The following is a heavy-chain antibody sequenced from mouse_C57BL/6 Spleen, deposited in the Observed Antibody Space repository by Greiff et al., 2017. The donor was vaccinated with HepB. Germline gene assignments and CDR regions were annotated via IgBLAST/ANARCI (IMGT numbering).Heavy chain of an antibody. D-gene: IGHD3-2*02. CDR1: GYTFTSYW. J-gene: IGHJ4*01. CDR2: IDPSDSYT. CDR3: ARYDSSGYVGDAMDY. V-gene: IGHV1-69*01. Sequence: VQLQQPGAELVMPGASVKLSCKASGYTFTSYWMHWVKQRPGQGLEWIGEIDPSDSYTNYNQKFKGKSTLTVDKSSSTAYMQLSSLTSEDSAVYYCARYDSSGYVGDAMDYWGQGTSVTVSS.